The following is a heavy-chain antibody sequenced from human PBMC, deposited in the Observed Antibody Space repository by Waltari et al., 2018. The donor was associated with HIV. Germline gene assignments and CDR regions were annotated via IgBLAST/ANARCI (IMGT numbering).Heavy chain of an antibody. J-gene: IGHJ3*02. D-gene: IGHD3-22*01. CDR1: GFTFSSYS. CDR3: ARDPGGNYDSFAFDI. CDR2: ISGSPSYI. Sequence: EVQLVESGGGLVKPGGSLRLSCATSGFTFSSYSMNWVRQAPGKGLEWVSSISGSPSYIYYADSVKGRFTIPRDNAKNSLYLQMNSLRAEDTAVYYCARDPGGNYDSFAFDIWGQGTMVTVSS. V-gene: IGHV3-21*01.